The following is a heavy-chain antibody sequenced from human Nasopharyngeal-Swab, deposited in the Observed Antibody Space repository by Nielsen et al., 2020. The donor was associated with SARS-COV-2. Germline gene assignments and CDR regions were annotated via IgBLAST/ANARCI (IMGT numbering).Heavy chain of an antibody. J-gene: IGHJ5*02. V-gene: IGHV3-72*01. CDR2: IKNKVYSHTT. CDR1: GFIFSDYF. Sequence: LSLTCAASGFIFSDYFIDWVRQAPGRGLEWVGRIKNKVYSHTTEYAASVTGRYTISRDDAKNSAFLQMNSLKIEEPAVYYCALIRGAAGSWGQGTLVTVHS. CDR3: ALIRGAAGS. D-gene: IGHD6-13*01.